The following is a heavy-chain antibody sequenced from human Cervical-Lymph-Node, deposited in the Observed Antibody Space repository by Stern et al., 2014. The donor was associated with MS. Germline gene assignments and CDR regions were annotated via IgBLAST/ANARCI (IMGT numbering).Heavy chain of an antibody. J-gene: IGHJ4*02. CDR3: ARISSGSGIDY. Sequence: VQLVESGAEVKKPGASVKVTCKTSENTFTGYYIHWVRQAPGQGLEWMGWINPNSGATNYAQRFQDRVSLTSDTSNSLAYMELDRLTSGDTAVYYCARISSGSGIDYWGQGSLVTVSS. CDR2: INPNSGAT. CDR1: ENTFTGYY. V-gene: IGHV1-2*02. D-gene: IGHD3-10*01.